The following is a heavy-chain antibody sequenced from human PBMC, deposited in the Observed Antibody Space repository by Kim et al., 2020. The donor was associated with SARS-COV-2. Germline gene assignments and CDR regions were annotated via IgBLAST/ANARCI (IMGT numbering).Heavy chain of an antibody. D-gene: IGHD4-17*01. CDR3: ARNFDKDYGDYVPAY. Sequence: DDVKGRFTISRDNSKNTLYLQMNSLRAEDTAVYYCARNFDKDYGDYVPAYWGQGTLVTVSS. J-gene: IGHJ4*02. V-gene: IGHV3-30*01.